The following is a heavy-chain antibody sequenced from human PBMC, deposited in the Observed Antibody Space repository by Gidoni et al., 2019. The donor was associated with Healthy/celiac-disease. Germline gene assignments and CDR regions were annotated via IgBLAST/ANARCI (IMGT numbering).Heavy chain of an antibody. V-gene: IGHV1-18*01. CDR1: GYTFTSYG. J-gene: IGHJ6*02. Sequence: QVQLVQSGAEVKKPGASVKVSCKASGYTFTSYGISWVRQAPGQGLEWMGWISAYNGNTNYAQKLQGRVTMTTDTSTSTAYMELRSLRSDDTAVYYCARDKPVGTMIVVVTLKGMDVWGQGTTVTVSS. CDR3: ARDKPVGTMIVVVTLKGMDV. D-gene: IGHD3-22*01. CDR2: ISAYNGNT.